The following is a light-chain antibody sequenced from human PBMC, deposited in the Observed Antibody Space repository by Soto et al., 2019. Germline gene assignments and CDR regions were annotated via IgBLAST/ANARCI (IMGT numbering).Light chain of an antibody. CDR1: NSDIGNYNY. J-gene: IGLJ3*02. V-gene: IGLV2-11*01. Sequence: QSVLTQPRSVSGSPGQSVTISCTGTNSDIGNYNYVFWYQQHPGKAPKVMIYDVTKRPSGVPDRFSGSTSGNTASLTISGLQAEDEADYYCCSYPGSHTWVFGGGTKVTVL. CDR3: CSYPGSHTWV. CDR2: DVT.